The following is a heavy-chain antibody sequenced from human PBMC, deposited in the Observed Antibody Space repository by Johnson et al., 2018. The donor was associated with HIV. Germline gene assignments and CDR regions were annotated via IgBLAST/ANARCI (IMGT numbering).Heavy chain of an antibody. CDR3: AREGATSEGRSTFDI. CDR1: GFTFSSYA. CDR2: ISYDGSNK. J-gene: IGHJ3*02. D-gene: IGHD5-24*01. V-gene: IGHV3-30-3*01. Sequence: QVQLVESGGCVVQPGRSLRLSCAASGFTFSSYAMHWVRQAPGKGLEWVAVISYDGSNKYYADSVKGRFTISRDNSKNTLYLQMNSLRAEDTAVYYCAREGATSEGRSTFDIWGPGTMVTVSS.